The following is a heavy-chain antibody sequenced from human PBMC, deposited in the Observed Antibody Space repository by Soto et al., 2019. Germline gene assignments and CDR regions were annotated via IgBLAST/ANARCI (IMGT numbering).Heavy chain of an antibody. CDR1: GYTFTIYG. D-gene: IGHD6-19*01. Sequence: GASVKVSCKASGYTFTIYGISCVRQAPVQGLEWMGWISAYNGNTNYAQKLQGRVTMTTDTSTSTAYMELRSLRSDDTAVYYCARDVASGWYSETYFDYWGQGTLVTVSS. CDR2: ISAYNGNT. J-gene: IGHJ4*02. V-gene: IGHV1-18*04. CDR3: ARDVASGWYSETYFDY.